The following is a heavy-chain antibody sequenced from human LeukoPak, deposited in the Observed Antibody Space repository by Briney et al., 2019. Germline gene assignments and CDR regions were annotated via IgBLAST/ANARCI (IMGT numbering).Heavy chain of an antibody. CDR3: ARDRAGMTIMTTFDY. Sequence: PGGSLRLSCAASGFTFSSYSMNWVRQAPGKWLEWVSFISSTSGYIYYADSLKGRFTISRDNAKNSLYLQMNSLRAEDTALYYCARDRAGMTIMTTFDYWGQGTLVTVSS. D-gene: IGHD4-11*01. CDR1: GFTFSSYS. V-gene: IGHV3-21*01. CDR2: ISSTSGYI. J-gene: IGHJ4*02.